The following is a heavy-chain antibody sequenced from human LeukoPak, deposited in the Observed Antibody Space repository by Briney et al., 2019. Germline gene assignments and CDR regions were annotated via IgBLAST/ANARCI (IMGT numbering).Heavy chain of an antibody. CDR3: VSFYEAY. D-gene: IGHD2/OR15-2a*01. CDR1: GFTFSRHW. V-gene: IGHV3-74*01. CDR2: INSDASDT. Sequence: GGSLRLSCAASGFTFSRHWMHWVRQAPGKGLVWISRINSDASDTNYADFVKGRFTISKDNAKNTVYLQMNNLRAEDTAVYYCVSFYEAYWGRGTLVTVSS. J-gene: IGHJ4*02.